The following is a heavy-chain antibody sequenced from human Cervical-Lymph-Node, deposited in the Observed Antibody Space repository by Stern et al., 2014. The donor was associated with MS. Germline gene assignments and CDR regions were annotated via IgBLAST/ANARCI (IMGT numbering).Heavy chain of an antibody. CDR2: FDPEDGET. D-gene: IGHD3-10*01. Sequence: VQLVQSGAEVKKPGASVTVSCNVSGHPLSELAIHWLRQLPTSGLEWLGQFDPEDGETFDAHRLQGRPTMAEATTTGTAYMPLSALTSDETAVYYCATDRGVKWGPGTLVAVSS. CDR3: ATDRGVK. CDR1: GHPLSELA. J-gene: IGHJ4*02. V-gene: IGHV1-24*01.